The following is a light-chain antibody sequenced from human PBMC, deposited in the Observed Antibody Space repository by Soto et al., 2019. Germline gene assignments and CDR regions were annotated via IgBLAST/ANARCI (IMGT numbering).Light chain of an antibody. Sequence: DIQMTQSPSTLSGSVGDIVTITCRASQTISSWLAWYQQKPGKAPKLLIYKASTLKSGVTSRFSGSGSGTKFTVTISSLQPDDFATYHCQHYNSYSEAFGQGTKVELK. J-gene: IGKJ1*01. CDR1: QTISSW. CDR3: QHYNSYSEA. V-gene: IGKV1-5*03. CDR2: KAS.